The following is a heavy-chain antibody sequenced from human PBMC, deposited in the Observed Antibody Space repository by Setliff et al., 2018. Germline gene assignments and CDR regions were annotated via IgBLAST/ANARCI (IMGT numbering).Heavy chain of an antibody. CDR1: GFTLSEYY. J-gene: IGHJ6*04. D-gene: IGHD6-25*01. CDR2: INAKSGGT. Sequence: ASVKVSCKASGFTLSEYYMHWVRQAPGQGLEWMGSINAKSGGTNYAQKFRGRIIITRDTSIATVYLELSGLQSDDTAIYFCVRCGGVRGKGTTVTVSS. V-gene: IGHV1-2*02. CDR3: VRCGGV.